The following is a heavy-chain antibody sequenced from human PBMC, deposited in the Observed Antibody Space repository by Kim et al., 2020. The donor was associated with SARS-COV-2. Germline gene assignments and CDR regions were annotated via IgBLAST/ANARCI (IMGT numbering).Heavy chain of an antibody. CDR3: AKLGTSLLRSDFWI. CDR1: GFTFNAYA. J-gene: IGHJ3*02. D-gene: IGHD3-3*01. V-gene: IGHV3-9*01. Sequence: GGSLRLSCAASGFTFNAYAMPWVRQAPGKGLEWVSGTSGNSGSIRYADSVKGRFTISRDNAKNSLFLQMNSLRAEDTALYYCAKLGTSLLRSDFWIWA. CDR2: TSGNSGSI.